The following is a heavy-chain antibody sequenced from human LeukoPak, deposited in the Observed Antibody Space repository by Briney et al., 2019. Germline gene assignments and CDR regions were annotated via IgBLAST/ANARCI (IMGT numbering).Heavy chain of an antibody. V-gene: IGHV4-59*01. CDR3: AGWRGYGEAFDI. Sequence: ASETLSLTCTVSGVSISDYYLSWIRQPPGKGLEWIGYIHDSGSTMYNPSIKSRVTISVATSKNQFSLKLSVVTAADTAVYYCAGWRGYGEAFDIWGQGTMVTVAS. D-gene: IGHD5-18*01. J-gene: IGHJ3*02. CDR1: GVSISDYY. CDR2: IHDSGST.